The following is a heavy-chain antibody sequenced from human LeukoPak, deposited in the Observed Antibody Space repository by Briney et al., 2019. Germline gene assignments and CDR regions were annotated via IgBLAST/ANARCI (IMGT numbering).Heavy chain of an antibody. V-gene: IGHV3-74*01. D-gene: IGHD2-21*01. CDR2: INPDDGST. J-gene: IGHJ3*02. CDR3: LTIVETDLDAFDI. CDR1: GFTFRKYW. Sequence: GGSLRLSCAASGFTFRKYWLHWVRQAPGKGLVWVSRINPDDGSTSYADSVKGRFTISRDNAKSTLYLQMNSLRAEDMAVYYCLTIVETDLDAFDIWGQGTKVTVSS.